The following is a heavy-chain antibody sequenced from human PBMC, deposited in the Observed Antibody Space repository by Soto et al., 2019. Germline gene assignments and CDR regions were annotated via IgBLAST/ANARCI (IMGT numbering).Heavy chain of an antibody. CDR1: GGSFSGYY. J-gene: IGHJ4*02. CDR2: INHSGST. D-gene: IGHD3-16*01. CDR3: ARSRGRLYYFDY. Sequence: SETLSLTCAVYGGSFSGYYWSWIRQPPGKGLEWIGEINHSGSTNYNPSLKSRVTISVDTSKNQFSLKLSSVTAADTAVYYCARSRGRLYYFDYWGQGTLVTVSS. V-gene: IGHV4-34*01.